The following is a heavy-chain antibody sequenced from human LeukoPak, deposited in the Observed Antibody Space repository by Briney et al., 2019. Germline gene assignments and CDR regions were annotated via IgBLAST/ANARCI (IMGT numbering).Heavy chain of an antibody. CDR1: GYTFTSYY. J-gene: IGHJ5*02. D-gene: IGHD3-22*01. CDR3: ARDFYYDSSGYSIDP. CDR2: INPSGGST. V-gene: IGHV1-46*01. Sequence: GASVKVSCKASGYTFTSYYMHWARQAPGQGLEWMGIINPSGGSTSYAQKFQGRVTMTRDMSTSTVYMELSSLRSEDTAVYYCARDFYYDSSGYSIDPWGQGTLVTVSS.